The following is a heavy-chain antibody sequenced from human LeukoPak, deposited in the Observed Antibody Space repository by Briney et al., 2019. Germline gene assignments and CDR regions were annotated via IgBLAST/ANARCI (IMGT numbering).Heavy chain of an antibody. CDR2: INPISGGT. Sequence: ASVKVSCKASGYTFTGYYMHWVRQAPGQGLEWMGGINPISGGTKYAQKFQGWVTMTRDTSISTAYMELSRLRSDDTAVYYCARDRGYCSSTSCYWDAFDIWGQGTMVTVSS. CDR3: ARDRGYCSSTSCYWDAFDI. D-gene: IGHD2-2*01. J-gene: IGHJ3*02. CDR1: GYTFTGYY. V-gene: IGHV1-2*04.